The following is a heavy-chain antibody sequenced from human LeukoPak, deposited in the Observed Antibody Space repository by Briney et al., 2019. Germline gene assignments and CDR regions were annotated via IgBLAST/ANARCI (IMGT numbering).Heavy chain of an antibody. V-gene: IGHV3-7*03. J-gene: IGHJ4*02. CDR2: IKQDGSGK. Sequence: GRSLRLSCAASGFSFSSYWMIWVRQARGKGLEGGANIKQDGSGKYYVESLKGRLTIARDNAKNSLYLQRNSLRAEATAVYYCARDSGGVGIDYWGQGPLVTVSS. D-gene: IGHD2-8*02. CDR1: GFSFSSYW. CDR3: ARDSGGVGIDY.